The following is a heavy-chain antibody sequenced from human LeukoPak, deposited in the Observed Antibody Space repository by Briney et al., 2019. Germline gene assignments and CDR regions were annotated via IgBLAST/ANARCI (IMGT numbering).Heavy chain of an antibody. Sequence: GASVKVSCKASGYTFTRYAMNWVRQAPGQGLEWMGWINTNTGNPTYAQDFTGRFVFSLDTSVSTAYLQISSLKAEDTAVYYYAREDPLSGVGDFDIWGQGTMVTVSS. CDR2: INTNTGNP. CDR1: GYTFTRYA. J-gene: IGHJ3*02. V-gene: IGHV7-4-1*02. D-gene: IGHD3-3*01. CDR3: AREDPLSGVGDFDI.